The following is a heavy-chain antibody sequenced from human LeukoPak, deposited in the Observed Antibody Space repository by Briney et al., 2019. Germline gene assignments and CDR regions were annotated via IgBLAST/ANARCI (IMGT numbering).Heavy chain of an antibody. J-gene: IGHJ4*02. D-gene: IGHD3-22*01. V-gene: IGHV4-39*07. CDR2: IYYSGST. CDR1: GGSISSSDFY. Sequence: SETLSLTCTVSGGSISSSDFYWGWIRQPPGKGLEWIGTIYYSGSTYYNPSFMSRVTISVDTSKNQFSLKLNSVTAADTAMYYCARDYDSSGYYFYYFDYWGQGTLVTVSS. CDR3: ARDYDSSGYYFYYFDY.